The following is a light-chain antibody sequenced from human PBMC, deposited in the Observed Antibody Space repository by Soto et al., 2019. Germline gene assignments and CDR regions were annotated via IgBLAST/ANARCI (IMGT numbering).Light chain of an antibody. Sequence: EIVLTQSPATLSLSPGERATLSCRASQIVSSYLAWYQQKPGQAPRLLIYDASNRATGIPARFSGSGSGTDFTLTISSLEPEDFAVYYCQQRINWPYTFGQGTKLEIK. V-gene: IGKV3-11*01. CDR2: DAS. J-gene: IGKJ2*01. CDR1: QIVSSY. CDR3: QQRINWPYT.